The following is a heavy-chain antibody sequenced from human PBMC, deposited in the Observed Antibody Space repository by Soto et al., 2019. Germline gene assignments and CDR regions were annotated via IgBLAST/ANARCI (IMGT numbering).Heavy chain of an antibody. CDR1: GFTFSSYA. D-gene: IGHD6-19*01. V-gene: IGHV3-23*01. J-gene: IGHJ4*02. Sequence: PGGSLRLSCAASGFTFSSYAISWVRQAPGKGLEWVSAISGSGGSTYYADSVKGRFTISRDNSKNTLYLQVNSLRAEDTAVYYCARDGVEAGLYLDNWGQGTLVTVSS. CDR3: ARDGVEAGLYLDN. CDR2: ISGSGGST.